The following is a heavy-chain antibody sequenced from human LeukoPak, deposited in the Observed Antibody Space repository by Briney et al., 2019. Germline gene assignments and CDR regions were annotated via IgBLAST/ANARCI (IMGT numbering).Heavy chain of an antibody. Sequence: GGSLRLSCAASGFSFSSYSMNWVRQAPGKGLEWVAHISSSGANIYYADFVKGRFTISRDNDKNSVHLQMNSVRVDDTAVYYCARARATLSSGWYNDFDYWGQGTLVTVSS. CDR2: ISSSGANI. V-gene: IGHV3-48*04. D-gene: IGHD6-19*01. CDR3: ARARATLSSGWYNDFDY. J-gene: IGHJ4*02. CDR1: GFSFSSYS.